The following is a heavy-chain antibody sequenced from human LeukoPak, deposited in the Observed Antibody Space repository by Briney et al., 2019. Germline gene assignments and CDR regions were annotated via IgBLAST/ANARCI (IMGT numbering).Heavy chain of an antibody. CDR3: ARDTIQPGLIDD. J-gene: IGHJ4*02. CDR2: INSGADDI. Sequence: AYINSGADDIHYAASVRGRFTISRDDATNTLYLQLSIFIAEDTAVYYCARDTIQPGLIDDWGQGTLFTVSS. D-gene: IGHD2-2*01. V-gene: IGHV3-48*03.